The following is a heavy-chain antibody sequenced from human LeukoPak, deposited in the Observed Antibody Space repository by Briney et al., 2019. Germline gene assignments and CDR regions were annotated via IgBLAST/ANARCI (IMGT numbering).Heavy chain of an antibody. D-gene: IGHD2-2*01. V-gene: IGHV3-23*01. J-gene: IGHJ6*02. CDR2: ISGSGGST. Sequence: GGSLRLSCAASGFTFSSYAMSWVRQAPGKGLEWVSAISGSGGSTYCADSVKGRFTISRDNSKNTLYLQMNSLRAEDTAVYYRAKWVPGGYCSSTSCYETYGMDVWGQGTTVTVSS. CDR1: GFTFSSYA. CDR3: AKWVPGGYCSSTSCYETYGMDV.